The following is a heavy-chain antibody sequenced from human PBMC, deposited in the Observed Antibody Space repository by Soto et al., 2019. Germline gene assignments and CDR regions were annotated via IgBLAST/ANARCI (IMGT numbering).Heavy chain of an antibody. CDR2: IGYSGAT. D-gene: IGHD2-15*01. CDR3: ARGGASSKWFAP. V-gene: IGHV4-31*03. CDR1: GGSITSGGSF. Sequence: KTSETLSLTCTVSGGSITSGGSFWRWIRQHPGKGPEWIAFIGYSGATSYNPSLASRVTISADTYKSQFSLNLRSVTAADTAVYYCARGGASSKWFAPWGQGTLVTVSS. J-gene: IGHJ5*02.